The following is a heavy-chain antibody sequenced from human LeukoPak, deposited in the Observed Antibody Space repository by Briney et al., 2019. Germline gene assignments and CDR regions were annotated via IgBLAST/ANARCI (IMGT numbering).Heavy chain of an antibody. CDR3: ARRRYYDGSGYLE. J-gene: IGHJ1*01. V-gene: IGHV4-39*01. CDR1: LDSVSRSDSY. CDR2: IYYSGRT. Sequence: SQTLSLTCPVSLDSVSRSDSYWDWIRQPPGKGLEWIGTIYYSGRTYYSPSLNSRVTMSVDPSNTQFSLNLRSVTAADTALYYCARRRYYDGSGYLEWGQGTLLSVSS. D-gene: IGHD3-22*01.